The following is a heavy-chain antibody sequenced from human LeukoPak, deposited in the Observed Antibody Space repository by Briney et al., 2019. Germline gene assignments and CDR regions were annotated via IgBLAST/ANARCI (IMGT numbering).Heavy chain of an antibody. D-gene: IGHD1-26*01. V-gene: IGHV1-18*01. CDR1: GYTFTSYG. CDR3: ARSGRGTYYYFDL. Sequence: GASVKVSCKASGYTFTSYGISWVRQAPGQGLEWMGWISGSNGNTNYARKFQGRVSMTADTSTSTAYMELRSLRSDDTAVYYCARSGRGTYYYFDLWGQGTLVTVSS. CDR2: ISGSNGNT. J-gene: IGHJ4*02.